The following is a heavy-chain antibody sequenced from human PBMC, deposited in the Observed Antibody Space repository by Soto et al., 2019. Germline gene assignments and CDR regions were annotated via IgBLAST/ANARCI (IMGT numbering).Heavy chain of an antibody. Sequence: QVQLQESGPGLVKPSETLSLTCTVSGGSTSSYYWSWIRQPPGKGLEWIGYIYYSGSTNYNPSLKSRVTISVDTSKNQFSLKLSSVTAADTAVYYCARPGWNAFDIWGQGTMVTVSS. CDR2: IYYSGST. CDR1: GGSTSSYY. J-gene: IGHJ3*02. V-gene: IGHV4-59*01. CDR3: ARPGWNAFDI. D-gene: IGHD2-15*01.